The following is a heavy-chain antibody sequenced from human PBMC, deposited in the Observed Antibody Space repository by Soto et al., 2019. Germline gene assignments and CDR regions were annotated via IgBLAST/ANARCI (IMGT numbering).Heavy chain of an antibody. D-gene: IGHD2-8*01. CDR1: GGSISSYF. Sequence: QVQLQESGPGLVKPSETLSLTCIVSGGSISSYFWSWIRQPPGKGLEWLGYISYSGSTSYNPSLRSRVTMSVETSRNQFSLKLTSVTAADTAVYYCARYHHDDNGWHYYLDRWGQGSLVTVSS. CDR3: ARYHHDDNGWHYYLDR. J-gene: IGHJ4*02. CDR2: ISYSGST. V-gene: IGHV4-59*01.